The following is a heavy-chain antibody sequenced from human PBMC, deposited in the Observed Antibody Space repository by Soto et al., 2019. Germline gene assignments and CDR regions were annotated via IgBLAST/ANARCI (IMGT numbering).Heavy chain of an antibody. D-gene: IGHD3-10*01. CDR2: ISYDGSNK. CDR3: ARDQGFGSASKDAFDI. CDR1: GSTFSSYA. J-gene: IGHJ3*02. V-gene: IGHV3-30-3*01. Sequence: PGGSLRLSCAASGSTFSSYAMHWVRQAPGKGLEWVAVISYDGSNKYYADSVKGRFTISRDNSKNTLYLQMNSLRAEDTAVYYCARDQGFGSASKDAFDIWGQGTMVTVSS.